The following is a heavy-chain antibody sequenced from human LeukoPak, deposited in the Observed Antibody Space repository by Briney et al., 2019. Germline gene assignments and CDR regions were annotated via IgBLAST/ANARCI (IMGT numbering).Heavy chain of an antibody. CDR2: ISGSGGST. Sequence: GGSLRLSCAASGFTFSSYGMSWVRQAPGKGLEWVPAISGSGGSTYYADSVKGRSTISRDNSKNTLYLQMNSLRAEDTAVYYCGRDLRIAVAGTWGQGTLVTVSS. CDR1: GFTFSSYG. D-gene: IGHD6-19*01. CDR3: GRDLRIAVAGT. V-gene: IGHV3-23*01. J-gene: IGHJ4*02.